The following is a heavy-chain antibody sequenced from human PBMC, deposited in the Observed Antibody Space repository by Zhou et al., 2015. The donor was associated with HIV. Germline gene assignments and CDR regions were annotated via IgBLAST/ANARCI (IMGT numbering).Heavy chain of an antibody. CDR1: GYTFTGYY. CDR3: ARDRSFSPPTSDAFDI. CDR2: VSTYDGNT. D-gene: IGHD2/OR15-2a*01. Sequence: QVQLVQSGAEVKKPGASVKVSCKASGYTFTGYYMHWVRQAPGQGLEWMGWVSTYDGNTNLAQKFQGRVTMTTDISTSTAYMELRSLTSDDTAVYYCARDRSFSPPTSDAFDIWGQGTMVSVSS. J-gene: IGHJ3*02. V-gene: IGHV1-18*04.